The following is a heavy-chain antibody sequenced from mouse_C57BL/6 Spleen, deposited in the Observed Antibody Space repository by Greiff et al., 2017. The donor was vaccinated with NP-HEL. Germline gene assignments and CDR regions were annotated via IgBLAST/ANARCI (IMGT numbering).Heavy chain of an antibody. D-gene: IGHD2-3*01. Sequence: VQLKESGPGLVKPSQSLSLTCSVTGYSITSGYYWNWIRQFPGNKLEWMGYISYDGSNNYNPSLKNRISITRDTSKNQFFLKLNSVTTEDTATYYCARQDGWFAYWGQGTLVTVSA. CDR3: ARQDGWFAY. CDR1: GYSITSGYY. J-gene: IGHJ3*01. V-gene: IGHV3-6*01. CDR2: ISYDGSN.